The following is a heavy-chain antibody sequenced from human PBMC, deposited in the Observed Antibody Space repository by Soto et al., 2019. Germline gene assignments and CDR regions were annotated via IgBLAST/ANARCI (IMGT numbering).Heavy chain of an antibody. D-gene: IGHD2-8*02. V-gene: IGHV3-23*01. J-gene: IGHJ6*02. CDR2: ISGSGGST. Sequence: ASVNVSCAASGFTFSSYAMSWVRQAPGKGLEWVSAISGSGGSTYYADSVKGRFTISRDNSKNTLYLQMNSLRAEDTAVYYCAKASRTAPYLLYYYYYGMDVWGQGTTVTVSS. CDR1: GFTFSSYA. CDR3: AKASRTAPYLLYYYYYGMDV.